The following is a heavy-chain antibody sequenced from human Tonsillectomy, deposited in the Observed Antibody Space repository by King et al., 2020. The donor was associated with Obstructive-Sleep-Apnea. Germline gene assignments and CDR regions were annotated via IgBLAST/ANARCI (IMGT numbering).Heavy chain of an antibody. V-gene: IGHV4-59*08. CDR2: IYYSGST. D-gene: IGHD6-13*01. CDR1: GGSISSYY. J-gene: IGHJ4*02. Sequence: QLQLQESGPGLVKPSETLSLTCTVSGGSISSYYWSWIRQPPGKGLEWIGYIYYSGSTTYNPSLKSRATISVDTSKNQFSLNLSSVTAADTAVYYCAGQGGYGSPYRYWGQGTLVTVSA. CDR3: AGQGGYGSPYRY.